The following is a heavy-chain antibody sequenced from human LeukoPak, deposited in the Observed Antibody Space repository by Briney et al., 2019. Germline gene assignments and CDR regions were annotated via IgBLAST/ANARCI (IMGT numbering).Heavy chain of an antibody. CDR2: IYYSGST. V-gene: IGHV4-39*07. J-gene: IGHJ3*02. D-gene: IGHD3-10*01. CDR1: GGSISSSSYY. CDR3: ARSYNVMVRGAGRAFDI. Sequence: SETLSLTCTVSGGSISSSSYYWGWIRQPPGKGLEWIGSIYYSGSTDYNPSLKSQVSISIDTSKNQFSLKLSSVTAADTAVYYCARSYNVMVRGAGRAFDICGQGTMVTVSS.